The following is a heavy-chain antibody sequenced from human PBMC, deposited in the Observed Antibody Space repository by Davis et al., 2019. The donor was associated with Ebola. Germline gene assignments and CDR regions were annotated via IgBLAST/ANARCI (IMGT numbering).Heavy chain of an antibody. CDR2: INHSGST. Sequence: PSETLSLTCAVYGGSFSGYYWSWIRQPPGKGLEWIGEINHSGSTNYNPSLKSRVTISVDTSKNQFSLKLSSVTAADTAVYYCARGDYGDYVSYWGQGTLVTVSS. CDR1: GGSFSGYY. V-gene: IGHV4-34*01. CDR3: ARGDYGDYVSY. J-gene: IGHJ4*02. D-gene: IGHD4-17*01.